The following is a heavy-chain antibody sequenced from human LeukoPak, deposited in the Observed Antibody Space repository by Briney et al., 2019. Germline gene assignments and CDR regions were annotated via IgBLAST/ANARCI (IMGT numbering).Heavy chain of an antibody. CDR3: ARGVATNGNFDY. V-gene: IGHV4-31*03. CDR1: GDSISSGGYY. Sequence: SETLSLTCTVSGDSISSGGYYWSWIRQHPWKGLEWIGYIYNSASTYYNPSLRSRVSISIDTSKNQFSLRLSSVNIADTAVYYCARGVATNGNFDYWGQGSLVTVSS. CDR2: IYNSAST. D-gene: IGHD5-12*01. J-gene: IGHJ4*02.